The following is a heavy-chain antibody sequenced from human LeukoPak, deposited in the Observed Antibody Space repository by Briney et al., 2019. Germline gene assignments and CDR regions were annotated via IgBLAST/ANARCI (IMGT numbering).Heavy chain of an antibody. Sequence: GRSLRLSCAAPGFTFSSYAMHWVRQAPGKGLEWVAVISYDGSNKYYADSVKCRFTISRDNSKNTLYLQMNSLRAEDTAVYYCARDGGYDSSGYYNNWFDPWGQGTLVTVSS. V-gene: IGHV3-30*04. CDR2: ISYDGSNK. J-gene: IGHJ5*02. CDR3: ARDGGYDSSGYYNNWFDP. D-gene: IGHD3-22*01. CDR1: GFTFSSYA.